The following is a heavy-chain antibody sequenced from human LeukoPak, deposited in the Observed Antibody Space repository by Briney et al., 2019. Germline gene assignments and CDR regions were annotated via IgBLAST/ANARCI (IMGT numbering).Heavy chain of an antibody. CDR1: GYTFTSYD. D-gene: IGHD5-12*01. Sequence: GASVKVSCKASGYTFTSYDINWVRQATGQGPEWMGWINPNSGGTNYAQKFQGRVTMTRDTSTSTAYMELTSLKSDDTAVYYCAKAGSNGYGWGPLNWVDPWGQGTLVTVSS. J-gene: IGHJ5*02. CDR2: INPNSGGT. V-gene: IGHV1-2*02. CDR3: AKAGSNGYGWGPLNWVDP.